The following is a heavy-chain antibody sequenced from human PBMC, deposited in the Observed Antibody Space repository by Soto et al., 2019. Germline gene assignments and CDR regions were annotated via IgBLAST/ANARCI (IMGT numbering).Heavy chain of an antibody. D-gene: IGHD3-22*01. CDR1: GGTFSSYA. CDR2: IIPIFGTA. J-gene: IGHJ3*02. V-gene: IGHV1-69*13. Sequence: SVKVSCKASGGTFSSYAISWVRQAPGQGLEWMGGIIPIFGTANYAQKFQGRVTITADESTSTAYMELSSLRSEDTAVYYCASFRLYDSSGYYYNDAFDIWGQGTMVTVS. CDR3: ASFRLYDSSGYYYNDAFDI.